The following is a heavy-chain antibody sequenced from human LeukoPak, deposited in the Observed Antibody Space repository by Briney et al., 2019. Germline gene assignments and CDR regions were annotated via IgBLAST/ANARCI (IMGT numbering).Heavy chain of an antibody. CDR2: INPSGGST. CDR1: GYTFTSYY. J-gene: IGHJ6*03. D-gene: IGHD6-13*01. CDR3: ARALGIAAAGTDDYYYYYMDV. V-gene: IGHV1-46*01. Sequence: ASVKVSCKASGYTFTSYYVHWVRQAPGQGLEWMGIINPSGGSTSYAQKFQGRVTMTRDMSTSTVYVELSSLRSEDTAVYYCARALGIAAAGTDDYYYYYMDVWGKGTTVTVSS.